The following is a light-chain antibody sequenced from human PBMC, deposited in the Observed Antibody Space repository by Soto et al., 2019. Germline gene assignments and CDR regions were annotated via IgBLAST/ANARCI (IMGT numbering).Light chain of an antibody. CDR3: MQALQTPVT. CDR1: QSLLHSNGYNY. V-gene: IGKV2-28*01. CDR2: LGS. Sequence: DIVMTQSPLSLPVTPGEPASISCRSSQSLLHSNGYNYLDWYLQKPGQSPQLLIYLGSNRASGVPDRFSGSGSGTDFTLNISRVEAEDVGVYYCMQALQTPVTFGQGTRLEI. J-gene: IGKJ5*01.